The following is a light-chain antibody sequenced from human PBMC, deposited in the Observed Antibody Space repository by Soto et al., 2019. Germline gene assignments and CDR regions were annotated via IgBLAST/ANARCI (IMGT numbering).Light chain of an antibody. J-gene: IGKJ1*01. V-gene: IGKV3-15*01. CDR3: QQYFEWPPMT. CDR2: GAS. Sequence: EVVMTQSPATLSVSPGERATLSCRASETVATNLAGYQQKPGQAPRLLISGASTRAAGISDRFRGSGSGTEFSLTISSLRSEDSAIYYCQQYFEWPPMTFGQGTKVEI. CDR1: ETVATN.